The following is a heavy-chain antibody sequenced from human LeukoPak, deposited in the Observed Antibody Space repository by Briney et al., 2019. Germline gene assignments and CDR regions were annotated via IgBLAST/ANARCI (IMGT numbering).Heavy chain of an antibody. CDR1: GFTFSGSA. V-gene: IGHV3-73*01. J-gene: IGHJ4*02. CDR3: TRLGGSPPYFDY. CDR2: IRRKGNDCAT. Sequence: GSLRLSCAASGFTFSGSAMHWVRQASGKGLEWVGRIRRKGNDCATAYAASVKGRFTISRDDSKNTAYLQMDSLKTEDTAVYFCTRLGGSPPYFDYWGQGTLVTVSS. D-gene: IGHD3-16*01.